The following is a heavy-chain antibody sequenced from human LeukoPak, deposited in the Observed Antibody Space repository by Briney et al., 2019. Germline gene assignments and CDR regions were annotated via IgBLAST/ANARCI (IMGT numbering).Heavy chain of an antibody. CDR2: IYFPGHT. D-gene: IGHD2/OR15-2a*01. CDR1: GGSISGDY. V-gene: IGHV4-59*08. Sequence: SETLSLTCTVSGGSISGDYWSWIRQSPGKELELIGYIYFPGHTNYKPSLRGRVTISGDTSKNVFSLTLNSVTAADTAIYYCVRQGGTYFPHFDVWGPGTLVTVSS. J-gene: IGHJ4*02. CDR3: VRQGGTYFPHFDV.